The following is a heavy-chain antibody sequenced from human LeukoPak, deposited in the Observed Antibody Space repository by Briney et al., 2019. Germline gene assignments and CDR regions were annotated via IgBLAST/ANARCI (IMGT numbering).Heavy chain of an antibody. CDR3: ARDSGSYANNWFDP. J-gene: IGHJ5*02. D-gene: IGHD1-26*01. Sequence: SETLSLTCTVSGGSISSYYWSWIRQPPGKGLEWIGYIYYSGSTYYNPSLKSRVTISVDTSKNQFSLKLSPVTAADTAVYYCARDSGSYANNWFDPWGQGTLVTVSS. CDR1: GGSISSYY. CDR2: IYYSGST. V-gene: IGHV4-59*12.